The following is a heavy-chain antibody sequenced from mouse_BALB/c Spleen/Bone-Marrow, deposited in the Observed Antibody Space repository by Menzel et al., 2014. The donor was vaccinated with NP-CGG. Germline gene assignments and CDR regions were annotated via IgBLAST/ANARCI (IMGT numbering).Heavy chain of an antibody. Sequence: VQLQQSGAELVKPGASVKLSCTASGFNIKDTYMHWVKQRPEQGLEWIGRIDPANGNTKYDPKFQGKATITADTSSNSAYVQLSSLTSEDTAIYYCARSGGYCTYLAWFAYWGQGTLVTVSA. CDR3: ARSGGYCTYLAWFAY. CDR2: IDPANGNT. V-gene: IGHV14-3*02. D-gene: IGHD5-1*01. CDR1: GFNIKDTY. J-gene: IGHJ3*01.